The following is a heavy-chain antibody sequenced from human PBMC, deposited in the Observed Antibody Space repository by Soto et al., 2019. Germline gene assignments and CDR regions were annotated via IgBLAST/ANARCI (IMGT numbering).Heavy chain of an antibody. Sequence: QVQLQESGPGLVKPSQTLSLSCSISGGSITSANYYWTWIRLFPGKGLEWIGYIYSSGTTHYNPSLKSRATISLDTTNNQFSLEVKSATAADTAVYYCARMWLRLGELSRNWFDPWGQGSVVTVSS. D-gene: IGHD3-16*02. CDR3: ARMWLRLGELSRNWFDP. J-gene: IGHJ5*02. V-gene: IGHV4-31*03. CDR1: GGSITSANYY. CDR2: IYSSGTT.